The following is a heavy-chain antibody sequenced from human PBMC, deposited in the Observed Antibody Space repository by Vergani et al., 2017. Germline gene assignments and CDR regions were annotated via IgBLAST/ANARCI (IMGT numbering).Heavy chain of an antibody. V-gene: IGHV1-2*02. D-gene: IGHD3-22*01. CDR1: GYTFTGYY. J-gene: IGHJ3*02. CDR2: INPNSGGT. Sequence: QVQLVQSGAEVKKPGASVKVSCKASGYTFTGYYMHWVRQAPGQGLEWMGWINPNSGGTNYAQKFQGRVTMTRDTSISTAYMELSRLRSDDTAVYYCAREQGSAVITFLKISVDAFDIWGQGTMVTVSS. CDR3: AREQGSAVITFLKISVDAFDI.